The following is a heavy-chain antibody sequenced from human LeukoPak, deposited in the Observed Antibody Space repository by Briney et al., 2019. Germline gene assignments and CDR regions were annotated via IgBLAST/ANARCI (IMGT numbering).Heavy chain of an antibody. V-gene: IGHV3-7*01. CDR2: IKQDGSQE. J-gene: IGHJ4*02. CDR3: VRDFRSADY. CDR1: RFTLSTYW. Sequence: GGSLRLSCAASRFTLSTYWMSWVRQAPGKGLEWVAHIKQDGSQEYYVDSVKGRFIISRDNARNTVYLQMNSLRVEDTAVYYCVRDFRSADYWGQGTLVTVSS.